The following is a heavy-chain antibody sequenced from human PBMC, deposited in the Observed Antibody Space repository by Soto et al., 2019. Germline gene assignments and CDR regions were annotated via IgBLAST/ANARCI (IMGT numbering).Heavy chain of an antibody. J-gene: IGHJ6*03. D-gene: IGHD7-27*01. Sequence: EVQLVESGGGLVQPGGSLRLSCATSGFILSDCAMNWVRQAPGKGLAWVSYISSSSSVIDYPDSVKGRFTVSRDNARNSLDLQMNSLRAEDTAVYYCARDLSWGSNWYYYMDVWGKGTTVTVSS. CDR3: ARDLSWGSNWYYYMDV. CDR2: ISSSSSVI. V-gene: IGHV3-48*01. CDR1: GFILSDCA.